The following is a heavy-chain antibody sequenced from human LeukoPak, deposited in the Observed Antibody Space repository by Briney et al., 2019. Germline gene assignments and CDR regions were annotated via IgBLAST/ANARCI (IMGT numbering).Heavy chain of an antibody. V-gene: IGHV3-21*01. CDR3: ARDNGDCSSTSCSDY. CDR2: ISSSSSYI. CDR1: GFTFSSYG. D-gene: IGHD2-2*01. J-gene: IGHJ4*02. Sequence: GGSLRLSCAASGFTFSSYGMHWVRQAPGKGLEWVSSISSSSSYIYYADSVKGRFTISRDNAKNSLYLQMNSLRAEDTAVYYCARDNGDCSSTSCSDYWGQGTLVTVSS.